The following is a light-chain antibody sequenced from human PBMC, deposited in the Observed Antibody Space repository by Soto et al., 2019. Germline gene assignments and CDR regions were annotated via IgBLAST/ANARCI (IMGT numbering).Light chain of an antibody. Sequence: EIQMTQSPSYLSESVGDRVTITCRASQSISNYLNWYQQKPGKAPKLLIYAASSLQSGVPSRFSGSGSGTDFTLTISSLQPEDFATYYCQQSYSTPRTFGQGTKVEIK. CDR1: QSISNY. J-gene: IGKJ1*01. CDR3: QQSYSTPRT. CDR2: AAS. V-gene: IGKV1-39*01.